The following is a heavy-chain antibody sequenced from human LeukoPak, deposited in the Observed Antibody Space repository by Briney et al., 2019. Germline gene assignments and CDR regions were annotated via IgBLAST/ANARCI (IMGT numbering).Heavy chain of an antibody. CDR1: GGSISSGGYY. CDR2: IYHSGST. Sequence: SENLSLTCTVSGGSISSGGYYWSWIRQPPGKGLEWIGYIYHSGSTYYNPSLKSRVTISVDRSKNQFSLKLSSVTAADTAVYYCARDGVSALNLYSDLWGRGTLVTVSS. D-gene: IGHD3-3*01. CDR3: ARDGVSALNLYSDL. J-gene: IGHJ2*01. V-gene: IGHV4-30-2*01.